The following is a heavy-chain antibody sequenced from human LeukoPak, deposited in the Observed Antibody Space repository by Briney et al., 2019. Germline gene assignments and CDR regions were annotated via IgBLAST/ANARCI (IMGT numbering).Heavy chain of an antibody. CDR1: GGSISTRTYY. CDR3: ARANSGQFYYFGY. CDR2: IYYSGST. Sequence: SETLSLTCTVSGGSISTRTYYWGWIRQPPGKGLEWIGSIYYSGSTFYNPSHKSRVTLSVDTSNNQFSLKLSSVTAADTAVYYCARANSGQFYYFGYWGQGTLVTVSS. J-gene: IGHJ4*02. V-gene: IGHV4-39*07. D-gene: IGHD6-19*01.